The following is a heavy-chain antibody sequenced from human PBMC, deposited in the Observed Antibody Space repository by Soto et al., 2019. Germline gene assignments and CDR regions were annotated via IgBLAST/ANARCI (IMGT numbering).Heavy chain of an antibody. CDR3: ARVYVVVPADISWGYSYGFGGYAFDI. J-gene: IGHJ3*02. Sequence: SETLSLTCAVYGGSFSGYYWSWIRQPPGKGLEWIGEINHSGSTNYNPSLKGRVTISVDTSKNQFSLKLSSVTAADTAVYYCARVYVVVPADISWGYSYGFGGYAFDIWGQGTMVTVSS. V-gene: IGHV4-34*01. D-gene: IGHD2-2*02. CDR1: GGSFSGYY. CDR2: INHSGST.